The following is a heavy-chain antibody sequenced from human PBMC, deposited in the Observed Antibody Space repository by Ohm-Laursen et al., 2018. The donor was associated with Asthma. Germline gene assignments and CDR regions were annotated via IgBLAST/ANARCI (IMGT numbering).Heavy chain of an antibody. V-gene: IGHV4-59*02. D-gene: IGHD3-9*01. Sequence: PGTLSPTCAVSGASVGDSTWSWSWVRQPPGKELQFIAYMSYRGGINYNPSLQSRVTLSIDTSKNQVSLRLISVTAADSALYFCARLDWVQSMFDSWGQGNLVTVSS. CDR2: MSYRGGI. CDR1: GASVGDSTWS. J-gene: IGHJ4*02. CDR3: ARLDWVQSMFDS.